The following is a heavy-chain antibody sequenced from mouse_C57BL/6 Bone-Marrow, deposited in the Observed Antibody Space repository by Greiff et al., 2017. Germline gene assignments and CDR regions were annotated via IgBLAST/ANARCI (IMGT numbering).Heavy chain of an antibody. CDR1: GYTFTSYW. CDR2: IYPGSGST. J-gene: IGHJ3*01. Sequence: QVQLQQPGAELVKPGASVKMSCKASGYTFTSYWITWVKQRPGQGLAWIGDIYPGSGSTNYNEKFKSKATLTVDTSSSTAYMQLSSLTSEDSAVYYCAMIYYDYEGAYWGQGTLVTVSA. D-gene: IGHD2-4*01. CDR3: AMIYYDYEGAY. V-gene: IGHV1-55*01.